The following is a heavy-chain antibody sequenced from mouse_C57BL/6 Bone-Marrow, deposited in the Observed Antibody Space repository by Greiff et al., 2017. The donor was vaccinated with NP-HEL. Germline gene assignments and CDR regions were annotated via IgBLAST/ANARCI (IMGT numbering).Heavy chain of an antibody. Sequence: EVQGVESGGGLVQPGGSLKLSCAASGFTFSDYYMYWVRQTPEKRLEWVAYISNGGGSTYYPDTVKGRFTISRDNAKNTLYLQMSRLKSEDTAMYYCADGYYFDYWGQGTTLTVSS. CDR2: ISNGGGST. D-gene: IGHD2-3*01. CDR3: ADGYYFDY. J-gene: IGHJ2*01. V-gene: IGHV5-12*01. CDR1: GFTFSDYY.